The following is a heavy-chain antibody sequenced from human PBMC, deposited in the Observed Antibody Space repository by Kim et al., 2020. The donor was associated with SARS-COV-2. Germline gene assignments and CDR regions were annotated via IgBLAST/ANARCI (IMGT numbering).Heavy chain of an antibody. CDR2: ISWNSGSI. CDR3: AKEGYSSGWSYFDY. D-gene: IGHD6-19*01. J-gene: IGHJ4*02. Sequence: GGSLRLSCAASGFTFDDYAMHWVRQAPGKGLEWVSGISWNSGSIGYADSVKGRFTISRDNAKNSLYLQMNSLRAEDTALYYCAKEGYSSGWSYFDYWGQGTLVTVSS. V-gene: IGHV3-9*01. CDR1: GFTFDDYA.